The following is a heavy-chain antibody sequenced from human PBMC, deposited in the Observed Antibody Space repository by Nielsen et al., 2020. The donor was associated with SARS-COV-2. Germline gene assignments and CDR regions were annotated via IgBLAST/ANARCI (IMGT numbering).Heavy chain of an antibody. CDR1: GFTFSGSG. V-gene: IGHV3-73*01. J-gene: IGHJ5*02. Sequence: GESLKISCAASGFTFSGSGMHWVRQASGKGLEWVGRIRTKAKNYATAYAASVQGGFIISRDDSKNTAYLQMNSLKTEDTAVYYCTKVGWFGESNWFDPWGQGTLVTVSS. CDR2: IRTKAKNYAT. CDR3: TKVGWFGESNWFDP. D-gene: IGHD3-10*01.